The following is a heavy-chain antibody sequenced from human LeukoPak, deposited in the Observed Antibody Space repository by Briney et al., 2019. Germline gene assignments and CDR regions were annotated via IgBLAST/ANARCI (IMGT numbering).Heavy chain of an antibody. CDR1: GFTFDDYA. CDR2: ISWNSGSI. J-gene: IGHJ3*02. Sequence: GGSLRLSCAASGFTFDDYAMHWVRQAPGKGLEWVSGISWNSGSIGYADSVKGRFTISRDNAKNSLYLQMNSLRAEDMALYYCAKAIYSNYVNDAFDIWGQGTVVTVSS. CDR3: AKAIYSNYVNDAFDI. D-gene: IGHD4-11*01. V-gene: IGHV3-9*03.